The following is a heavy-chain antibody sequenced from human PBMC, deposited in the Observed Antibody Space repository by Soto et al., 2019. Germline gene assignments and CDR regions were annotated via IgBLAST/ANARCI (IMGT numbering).Heavy chain of an antibody. CDR2: IIPIFGTA. D-gene: IGHD3-22*01. V-gene: IGHV1-69*13. J-gene: IGHJ4*02. CDR1: GGSFSNYG. CDR3: ARDGTLYDSSAYYYLY. Sequence: ASVKVSCKASGGSFSNYGVNWVQQAPGQGLELMGGIIPIFGTAKYAQKFQGRVTNNADDSKRTAYMELSSLRSEEPAVYYCARDGTLYDSSAYYYLYWGQGKLVTVSS.